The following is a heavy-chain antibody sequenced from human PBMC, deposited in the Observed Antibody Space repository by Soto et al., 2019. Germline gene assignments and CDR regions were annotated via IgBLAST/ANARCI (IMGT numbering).Heavy chain of an antibody. CDR3: ARLKQDYAVA. J-gene: IGHJ5*02. V-gene: IGHV1-8*01. Sequence: QVQLVQSGAEVKKPGASVKVSCKASGYTFTSYDINWVRQATGQGLEWMGWMNPNSGNTAYAQKFQSIGTMTSNTSISTAYMELRRLRSEDTAVYYCARLKQDYAVAWGQGTLGTVSS. D-gene: IGHD3-16*01. CDR2: MNPNSGNT. CDR1: GYTFTSYD.